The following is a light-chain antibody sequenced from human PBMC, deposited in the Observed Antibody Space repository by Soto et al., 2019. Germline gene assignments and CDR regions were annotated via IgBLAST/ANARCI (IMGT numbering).Light chain of an antibody. V-gene: IGKV3-20*01. CDR2: GAS. J-gene: IGKJ5*01. CDR1: RSVDTN. CDR3: QQYGSSPIT. Sequence: EIVLTQSPGTLSLSPGERATLSCRASRSVDTNIAWYQQKPGQAPRLLIYGASSGATDIPDRFSGSGSGTDFTLTISRLEPEDFGVYYCQQYGSSPITFGQGTRLDTK.